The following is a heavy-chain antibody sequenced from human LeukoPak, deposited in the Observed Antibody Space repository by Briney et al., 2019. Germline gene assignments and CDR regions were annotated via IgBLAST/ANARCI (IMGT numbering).Heavy chain of an antibody. D-gene: IGHD5-18*01. CDR3: ARVAPVRQLWSYYYYYYMDV. J-gene: IGHJ6*03. Sequence: ASVKVSCKASGYTFTSYDINWVRQATGQGLEWMGWMNPNSGNTGYAQKFQGRVTMTRNTSISTAYMELSSLRSEDTAVYYCARVAPVRQLWSYYYYYYMDVWGKGTTVTVSS. V-gene: IGHV1-8*01. CDR1: GYTFTSYD. CDR2: MNPNSGNT.